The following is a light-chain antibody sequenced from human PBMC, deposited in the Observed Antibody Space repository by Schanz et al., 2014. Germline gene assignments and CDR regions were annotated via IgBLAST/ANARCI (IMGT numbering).Light chain of an antibody. CDR1: QGISSY. Sequence: IQMTQSPSSVSASVGDRVTITCRASQGISSYLAWYQQKPGKAPKLLIYAASTLQSGVPSRFSGSGSGTDFTLTISCLQSEDVAVYYCLQYYFPPRTFGQGTKVEIK. CDR2: AAS. V-gene: IGKV1-8*01. CDR3: LQYYFPPRT. J-gene: IGKJ1*01.